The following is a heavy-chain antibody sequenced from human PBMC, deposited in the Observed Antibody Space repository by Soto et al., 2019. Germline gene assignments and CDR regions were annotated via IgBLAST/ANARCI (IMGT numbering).Heavy chain of an antibody. J-gene: IGHJ4*02. V-gene: IGHV4-31*03. Sequence: SETLSLTCTVSGVSISSGGYYWGWIRQHPGKGLEWTGNIYYSGRTYYNPSLKSRVIMSVDTSKNQFSLKLSSVTAADTAVYYCARDGYSNFDYWGQGTLVTVSS. CDR2: IYYSGRT. CDR1: GVSISSGGYY. CDR3: ARDGYSNFDY. D-gene: IGHD4-4*01.